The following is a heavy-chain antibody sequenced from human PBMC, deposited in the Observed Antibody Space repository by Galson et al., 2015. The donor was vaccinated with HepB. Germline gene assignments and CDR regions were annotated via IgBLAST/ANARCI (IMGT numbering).Heavy chain of an antibody. CDR3: ARADALRTVDS. CDR1: GFTFTDYW. Sequence: SLRLSCAASGFTFTDYWMSWVRQAPGKGLEWVANIHKDGNDKYYVDSVEGRFTVSRDNAKNSLDLQMNSLRVEDTALYYCARADALRTVDSWGQGALVTVSS. V-gene: IGHV3-7*03. CDR2: IHKDGNDK. J-gene: IGHJ4*02.